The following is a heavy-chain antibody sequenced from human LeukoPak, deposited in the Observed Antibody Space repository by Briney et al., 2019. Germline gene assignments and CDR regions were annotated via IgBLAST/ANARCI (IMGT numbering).Heavy chain of an antibody. CDR3: ARELNYDSSGYYFDY. D-gene: IGHD3-22*01. V-gene: IGHV1-2*02. J-gene: IGHJ4*02. CDR2: INPNSGGT. CDR1: GYTFTVYF. Sequence: ASVKVTCKASGYTFTVYFMHWVRQAPGQGLEWMGWINPNSGGTNYAQKFQGRVTMTRDTSISTAYMELSRLRSDDTAVYYCARELNYDSSGYYFDYWGQGTLVTVSS.